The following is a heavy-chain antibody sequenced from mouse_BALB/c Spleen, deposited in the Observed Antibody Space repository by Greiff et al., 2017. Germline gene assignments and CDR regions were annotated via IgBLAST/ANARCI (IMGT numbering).Heavy chain of an antibody. J-gene: IGHJ1*01. CDR3: ARSLLRLRYFDV. CDR1: GFTFSSFG. CDR2: ISSGSSTI. Sequence: EVKLMESGGGLVQPGGSRKLSCAASGFTFSSFGMHWVRQAPEKGLEWVAYISSGSSTIYYADTVKGRFTISRDNPKNTLFLQMTSLRSEDTAMYYCARSLLRLRYFDVWGAGTTVTVSS. D-gene: IGHD1-2*01. V-gene: IGHV5-17*02.